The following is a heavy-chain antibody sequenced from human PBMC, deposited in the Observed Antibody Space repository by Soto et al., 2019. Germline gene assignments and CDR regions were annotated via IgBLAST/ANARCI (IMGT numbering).Heavy chain of an antibody. CDR2: ISWNSGSI. V-gene: IGHV3-9*01. J-gene: IGHJ5*02. D-gene: IGHD3-3*01. CDR3: AKGRDYEFWGGYYNWFDP. Sequence: EVQLVESGGGLVQPGRSLRLSCAASGFTFDDYAMHWVRQAPGKGLEWVSGISWNSGSIGYADSVKDRFTISRDNAKNSLYLQMNSLRAEDTALYYCAKGRDYEFWGGYYNWFDPWGQGTLVTVSS. CDR1: GFTFDDYA.